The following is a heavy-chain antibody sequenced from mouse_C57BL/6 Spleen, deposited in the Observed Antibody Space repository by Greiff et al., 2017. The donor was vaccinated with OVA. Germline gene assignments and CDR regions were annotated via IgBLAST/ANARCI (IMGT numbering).Heavy chain of an antibody. D-gene: IGHD2-2*01. CDR3: TPGYDVYY. Sequence: EVQLQESGAELVRPGASVKLSCTASGFNIKDDYMHWVKQRPEQGLEWIGWIDPENGDTEYASKFQGKATITADTSSNTAYLQLSSLTSEDTAVYYCTPGYDVYYWGQGTTLTVSS. V-gene: IGHV14-4*01. CDR1: GFNIKDDY. J-gene: IGHJ2*01. CDR2: IDPENGDT.